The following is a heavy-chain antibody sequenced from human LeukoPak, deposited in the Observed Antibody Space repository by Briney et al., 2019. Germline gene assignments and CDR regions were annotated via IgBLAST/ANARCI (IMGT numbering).Heavy chain of an antibody. V-gene: IGHV1-46*01. Sequence: ASVNVSYKASGYTFTSYYMHWVRQASGQGLEWMGIINPSGGSTSYAQKFQGRVTMTRDTSTSTVYMELSSLRSGDTAVYYCARDSQVHDSLGYWGQGTLVTVSS. CDR1: GYTFTSYY. CDR2: INPSGGST. J-gene: IGHJ4*02. D-gene: IGHD3-22*01. CDR3: ARDSQVHDSLGY.